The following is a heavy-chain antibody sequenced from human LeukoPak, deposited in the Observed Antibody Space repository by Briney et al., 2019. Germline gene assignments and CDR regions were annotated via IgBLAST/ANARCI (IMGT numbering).Heavy chain of an antibody. D-gene: IGHD2-2*01. J-gene: IGHJ6*02. CDR1: GGTFSSYA. CDR3: ATDLYCSSTNCRLYYYYGMDV. Sequence: GASVTVSCKASGGTFSSYAIGWVRQAPGQGLEWMGGIIPIFGTANYAQKFQGRVTITADESTSTAYMELSSLRSEDTAVYYCATDLYCSSTNCRLYYYYGMDVWGQGTTVTVSS. V-gene: IGHV1-69*13. CDR2: IIPIFGTA.